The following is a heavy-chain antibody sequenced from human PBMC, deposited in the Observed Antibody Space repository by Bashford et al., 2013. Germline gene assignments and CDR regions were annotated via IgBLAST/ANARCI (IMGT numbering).Heavy chain of an antibody. CDR1: GYRFNKSW. CDR2: IYPGDSDT. V-gene: IGHV5-51*01. D-gene: IGHD6-6*01. CDR3: ARQDAARSFDAFDI. J-gene: IGHJ3*02. Sequence: SGESLKISCKGSGYRFNKSWVGWVRQVPGKGLEWMGIIYPGDSDTRYSPSFQGQVTISADKSISTAYLQWSSLKASDTAMYYCARQDAARSFDAFDIWGQGTMVTVSS.